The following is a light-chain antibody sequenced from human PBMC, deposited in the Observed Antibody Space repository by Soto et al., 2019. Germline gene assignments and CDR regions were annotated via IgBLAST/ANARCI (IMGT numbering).Light chain of an antibody. CDR1: SSNIGAGYD. Sequence: QAVVTQPPSVSGAPGQRVTIYCTGSSSNIGAGYDVHWYQQLPGTAPKLLIYGNSNRPSGVPDRFSGSKSGTSASLAITGLQAEDEADYYCQSYDSSWFEVFGGGTKLTVL. CDR2: GNS. CDR3: QSYDSSWFEV. J-gene: IGLJ2*01. V-gene: IGLV1-40*01.